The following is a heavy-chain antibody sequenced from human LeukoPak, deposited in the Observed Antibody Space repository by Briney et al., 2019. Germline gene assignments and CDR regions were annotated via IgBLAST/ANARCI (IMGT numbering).Heavy chain of an antibody. J-gene: IGHJ3*02. CDR2: ISSSSSYI. CDR1: GFTFSSYS. V-gene: IGHV3-21*01. CDR3: ARASSSSWYPGGSGGHDAFDI. D-gene: IGHD6-13*01. Sequence: GGSLRLSCAASGFTFSSYSMNWVRQAPGKGLEWVSSISSSSSYIYYADSVKGRFTISRDNAKNSLYLQMNSLRAEDTAVYYCARASSSSWYPGGSGGHDAFDIWGQGTMVTVSS.